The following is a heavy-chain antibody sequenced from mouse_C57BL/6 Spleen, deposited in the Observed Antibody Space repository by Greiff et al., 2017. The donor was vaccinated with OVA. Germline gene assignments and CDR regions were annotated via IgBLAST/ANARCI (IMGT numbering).Heavy chain of an antibody. J-gene: IGHJ3*01. CDR3: ARGDYDGNWFAY. V-gene: IGHV5-17*01. D-gene: IGHD2-4*01. Sequence: EVKVEESGGGLVKPGGSLKLSCAASGFTFSDYGMHWVRQAPEKGLEWVAYISSGSSTIYYADTVKGRFTISRDNAKNTLFLQMTSLRSEDTAMYYCARGDYDGNWFAYWGQGTLVTVSA. CDR1: GFTFSDYG. CDR2: ISSGSSTI.